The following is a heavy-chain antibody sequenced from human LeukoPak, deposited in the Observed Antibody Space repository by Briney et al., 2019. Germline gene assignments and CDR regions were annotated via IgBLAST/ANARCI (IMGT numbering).Heavy chain of an antibody. Sequence: PGGTLRLSCAASGFTFSSHGMNWVRQAPGKGLEWVSGISPSGGITYYTDSVKGRITISRDNSKNTQSLQMNSLRAEDTAVYYCAKDDDWGRYKHWGQGTLVTVSS. CDR2: ISPSGGIT. J-gene: IGHJ1*01. CDR3: AKDDDWGRYKH. D-gene: IGHD3-16*01. CDR1: GFTFSSHG. V-gene: IGHV3-23*01.